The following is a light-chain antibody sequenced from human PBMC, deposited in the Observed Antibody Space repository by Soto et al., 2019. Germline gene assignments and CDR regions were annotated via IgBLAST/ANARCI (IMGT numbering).Light chain of an antibody. CDR1: SSDVGGYNY. J-gene: IGLJ1*01. CDR2: DVS. CDR3: GSYTTSTAPGL. V-gene: IGLV2-14*01. Sequence: QSVLTQPASVSGSPGQSISISCTGTSSDVGGYNYVSWYQQHPGKAPKLMIYDVSDRPSGVSNRFSGSKSGNTASLTISGLQAEDEAEYYCGSYTTSTAPGLFGTGTKVTVL.